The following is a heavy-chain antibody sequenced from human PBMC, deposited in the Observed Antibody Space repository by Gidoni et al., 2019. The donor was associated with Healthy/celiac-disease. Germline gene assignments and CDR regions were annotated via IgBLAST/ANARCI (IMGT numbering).Heavy chain of an antibody. CDR1: GGTFSSYA. Sequence: QVQLVQSGAEVKKPGSAVKLSCKASGGTFSSYAISWARQAPGQGLEWMGWIIPIFGTASYAQKFQGRVTITADESTSTAYMELSSLSSEDTAVYYCSRPYDSSGYYFGDWGQGTLVTVSS. J-gene: IGHJ1*01. CDR3: SRPYDSSGYYFGD. CDR2: IIPIFGTA. D-gene: IGHD3-22*01. V-gene: IGHV1-69*01.